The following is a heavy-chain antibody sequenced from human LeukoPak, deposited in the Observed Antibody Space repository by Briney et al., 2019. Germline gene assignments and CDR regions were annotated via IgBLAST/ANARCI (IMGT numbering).Heavy chain of an antibody. J-gene: IGHJ4*02. CDR3: AIMHPYYDGSGYWVQ. D-gene: IGHD3-22*01. V-gene: IGHV3-23*01. Sequence: GESLRLSCAASGFTFSSYAMSWVCQAPGKGLEWVSGISTSGGSSSYADSVKGRFTISRDNPRNTLYMQMNSLRAEDTALYYCAIMHPYYDGSGYWVQWGQGTLVTVSS. CDR1: GFTFSSYA. CDR2: ISTSGGSS.